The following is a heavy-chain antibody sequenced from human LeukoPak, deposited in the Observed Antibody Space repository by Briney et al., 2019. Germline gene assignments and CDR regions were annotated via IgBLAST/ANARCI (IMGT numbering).Heavy chain of an antibody. V-gene: IGHV3-53*01. Sequence: GESLKISCAASGFTVSSNYMSWVRQAPGKGLEWVSVIYSGGSTYYADSVKGRFTISRDNSKNTLYLQMNSLRAEDTAVYYCATRPGGGPYYWGQGTLVTVSS. D-gene: IGHD3-16*01. J-gene: IGHJ4*02. CDR3: ATRPGGGPYY. CDR1: GFTVSSNY. CDR2: IYSGGST.